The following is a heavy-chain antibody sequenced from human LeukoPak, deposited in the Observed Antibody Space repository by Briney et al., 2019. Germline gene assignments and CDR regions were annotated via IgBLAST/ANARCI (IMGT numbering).Heavy chain of an antibody. J-gene: IGHJ4*02. D-gene: IGHD6-13*01. V-gene: IGHV4-39*07. Sequence: SETLSLTCTVSGGSISSSSYYWGWIRQPPGKGLEWIGSIYYSGSTYYNPSLKSRVTISVDTSKNQFSLKLSSVTAADTAVYYCAREEQQPFYFDYWGQGTLVTVSS. CDR3: AREEQQPFYFDY. CDR1: GGSISSSSYY. CDR2: IYYSGST.